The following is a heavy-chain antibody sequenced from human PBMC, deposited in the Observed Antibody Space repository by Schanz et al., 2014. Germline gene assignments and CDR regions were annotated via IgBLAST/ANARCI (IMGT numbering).Heavy chain of an antibody. CDR1: GFTFSSYG. D-gene: IGHD3-10*01. CDR2: IWYDENNK. Sequence: QVQLVESGGGVVQFGRSLRLSCVASGFTFSSYGMHWVRQAPGKGLEWVAVIWYDENNKYYADSVKGRFTMSRDNSKNTLYLQINSLRAEDTAVYYCARANYRRKINFDYWGRGPLVAVSS. V-gene: IGHV3-33*01. CDR3: ARANYRRKINFDY. J-gene: IGHJ4*02.